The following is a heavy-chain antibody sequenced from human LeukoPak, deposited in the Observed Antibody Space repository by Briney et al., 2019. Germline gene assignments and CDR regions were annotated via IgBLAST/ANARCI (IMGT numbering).Heavy chain of an antibody. V-gene: IGHV4-30-2*01. CDR1: GGSISSGGYY. CDR3: ARVHSGSYYYFDY. CDR2: IYHSGST. D-gene: IGHD1-26*01. J-gene: IGHJ4*02. Sequence: SQTLSLTCTVSGGSISSGGYYWSWIRQPPGKGLEWIGYIYHSGSTYYNPSLKSRVTISVDRSKNQFSLKLSSVTAADTAVYYCARVHSGSYYYFDYWGQGTLVTVSS.